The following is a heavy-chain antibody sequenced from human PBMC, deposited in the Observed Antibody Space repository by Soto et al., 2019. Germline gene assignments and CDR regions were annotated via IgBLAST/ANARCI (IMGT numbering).Heavy chain of an antibody. J-gene: IGHJ4*02. V-gene: IGHV3-30-3*01. CDR1: GFTFSSYA. CDR3: ARPKTRANLDTLDY. D-gene: IGHD3-10*01. CDR2: ISYDGSNK. Sequence: QVQLVESGGGVVQPGRSLRLSCAASGFTFSSYAMQWVRQAPSKGLEWVAVISYDGSNKYYADSVKGRFTISRDNSKNTLYLQMNSLRAEDTAVYYCARPKTRANLDTLDYWGQGTLVTVSS.